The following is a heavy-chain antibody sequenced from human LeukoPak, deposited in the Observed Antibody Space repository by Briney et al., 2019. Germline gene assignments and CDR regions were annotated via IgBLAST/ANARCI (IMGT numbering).Heavy chain of an antibody. D-gene: IGHD3-10*01. V-gene: IGHV1-69*13. J-gene: IGHJ4*02. Sequence: SVKVSCKAPGGTFSSYAISWVRQAPGQGLEWMAGFIPIIGTPNYAQKLQGRVTITADESTSTAYMELSSLRSEDTAVYYCARSHYYGSGSILYYFPYWGQGTLVTVSS. CDR1: GGTFSSYA. CDR3: ARSHYYGSGSILYYFPY. CDR2: FIPIIGTP.